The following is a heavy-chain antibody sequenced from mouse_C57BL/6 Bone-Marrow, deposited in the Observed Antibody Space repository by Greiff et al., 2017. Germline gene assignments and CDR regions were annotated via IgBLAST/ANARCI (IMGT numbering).Heavy chain of an antibody. D-gene: IGHD2-1*01. Sequence: QVQLQQSGPGLVQPSQCLSITCTASGFSLTSYGVHWVRQSPGKGLEWLGVIWSAGSTDYNAAFISRLSISKDNSKSQVFFKRTSLQADDAAIYYYASYGKYAWFAYWGQGTLVTVSA. CDR1: GFSLTSYG. V-gene: IGHV2-2*01. J-gene: IGHJ3*01. CDR3: ASYGKYAWFAY. CDR2: IWSAGST.